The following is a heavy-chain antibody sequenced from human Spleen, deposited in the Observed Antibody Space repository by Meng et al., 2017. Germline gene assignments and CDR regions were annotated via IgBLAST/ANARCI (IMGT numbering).Heavy chain of an antibody. CDR2: LSGGGFTT. J-gene: IGHJ4*02. D-gene: IGHD3-10*01. CDR1: GFTFSRFA. CDR3: AKYSYGLGDYLDY. Sequence: GESLKISCSASGFTFSRFAMNWVRQAPGKGLEWVSALSGGGFTTYYADSVKGRFAISRHNSKNTLYLQMNSLRAEDTALYYCAKYSYGLGDYLDYWGQGALVTVSS. V-gene: IGHV3-23*01.